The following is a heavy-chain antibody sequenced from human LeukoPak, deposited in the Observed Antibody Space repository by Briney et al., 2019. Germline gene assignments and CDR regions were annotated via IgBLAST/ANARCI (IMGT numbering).Heavy chain of an antibody. J-gene: IGHJ4*02. Sequence: SETLSLTCAGYGGSFSGYYWSWIRQPPGKGLEWIGEINHSGSTNYNPSLKSRVTISVDTSKNQFSLKLSSVTAADTAVYYCARGLAYWGQGTLVTVSS. V-gene: IGHV4-34*01. CDR1: GGSFSGYY. D-gene: IGHD5-12*01. CDR2: INHSGST. CDR3: ARGLAY.